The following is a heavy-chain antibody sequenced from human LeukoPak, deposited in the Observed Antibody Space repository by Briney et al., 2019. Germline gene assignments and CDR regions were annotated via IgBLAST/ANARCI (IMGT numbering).Heavy chain of an antibody. Sequence: PSETLSLTCAVYGGSFSGYYWSWIRQPPGKGLEWIGEINHSGSTNYNPSLKSRVTISVDTSKNQFSLKLSSVTAADTAVYYRARGGLLHDGRFDPWGQGTLVTVSS. D-gene: IGHD1-26*01. CDR2: INHSGST. J-gene: IGHJ5*02. V-gene: IGHV4-34*01. CDR1: GGSFSGYY. CDR3: ARGGLLHDGRFDP.